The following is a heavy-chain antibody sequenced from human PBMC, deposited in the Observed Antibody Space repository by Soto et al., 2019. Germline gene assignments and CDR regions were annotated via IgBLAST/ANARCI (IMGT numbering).Heavy chain of an antibody. CDR3: ARAGCSGGSCYSGYYYYGMDV. V-gene: IGHV1-69*06. J-gene: IGHJ6*02. CDR1: GGTFSSYA. Sequence: SVKVSCKXSGGTFSSYAISWVRQAPGQGLEWMGGIIPIFGTANYAQKFQGRVTITADKSTSTAYMELSSLRSEDTAVYYCARAGCSGGSCYSGYYYYGMDVWGQGTTVTVSS. D-gene: IGHD2-15*01. CDR2: IIPIFGTA.